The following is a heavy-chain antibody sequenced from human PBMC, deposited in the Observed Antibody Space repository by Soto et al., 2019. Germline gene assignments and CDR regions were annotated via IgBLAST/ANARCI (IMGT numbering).Heavy chain of an antibody. V-gene: IGHV4-31*03. Sequence: PSETLSLTCTVFGGSISSGSYYWSWIRQHPGKGLEWIGYIYYSGSTYYNPSLKSRVTISLDTSKNQFSLKLSSVTAADTAVYYCARDARFYYDSSGYYFDIWGQGTMVTVSS. D-gene: IGHD3-22*01. CDR1: GGSISSGSYY. CDR3: ARDARFYYDSSGYYFDI. J-gene: IGHJ3*02. CDR2: IYYSGST.